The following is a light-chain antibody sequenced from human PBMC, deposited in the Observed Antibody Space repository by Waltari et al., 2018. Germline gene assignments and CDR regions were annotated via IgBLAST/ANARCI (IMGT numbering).Light chain of an antibody. CDR1: SSDVGDYNF. CDR2: HVN. CDR3: SSYTTSNTLWV. V-gene: IGLV2-14*03. J-gene: IGLJ3*02. Sequence: QSALTQPASVSGSPGQSLTISCTRPSSDVGDYNFVSWYQQHPGKAPQLIISHVNSRPSGVSNRFSGSKSGNTASLTISELQAEDGADYYCSSYTTSNTLWVFGGGTKLTVL.